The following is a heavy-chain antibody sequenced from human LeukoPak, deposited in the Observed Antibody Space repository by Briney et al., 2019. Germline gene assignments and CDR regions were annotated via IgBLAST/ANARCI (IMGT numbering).Heavy chain of an antibody. CDR3: ARDRSSGWYAGENFDY. J-gene: IGHJ4*02. CDR1: GYTFTSCG. Sequence: ASVKVSCKASGYTFTSCGISWVRQAPGQGLEWMGWISAYNGNTNYAQKLQGRVTMTTDTSTSTAYMELRSLRSDDTAVYYCARDRSSGWYAGENFDYWGQGTLVTVSS. D-gene: IGHD6-19*01. CDR2: ISAYNGNT. V-gene: IGHV1-18*01.